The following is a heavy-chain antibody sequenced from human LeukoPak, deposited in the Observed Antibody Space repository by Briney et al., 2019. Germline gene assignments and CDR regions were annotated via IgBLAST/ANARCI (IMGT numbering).Heavy chain of an antibody. Sequence: PGGSLRLSCAASGFTFSNYGMHWVRQTPGKGLEWVAFIPYDGSNKYYADSVKGRFIISRDNSRNTLYLQMNSLRAEDTAVYYCAKEYQPNWFDPWGQGTLVTVSS. V-gene: IGHV3-30*02. CDR2: IPYDGSNK. D-gene: IGHD2-2*01. CDR1: GFTFSNYG. J-gene: IGHJ5*02. CDR3: AKEYQPNWFDP.